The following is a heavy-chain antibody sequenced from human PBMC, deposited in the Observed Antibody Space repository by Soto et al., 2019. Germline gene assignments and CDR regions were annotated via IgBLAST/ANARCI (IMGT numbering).Heavy chain of an antibody. CDR3: AKDTTTMNYYFDY. CDR1: GFTFSSYG. D-gene: IGHD5-12*01. J-gene: IGHJ4*02. V-gene: IGHV3-30*18. Sequence: QVQLVESGGGVVQPGRSLRLSCAASGFTFSSYGMHWVRQAPGKGLEWVAVISYDGSNKYYADSVKGRFTISRDNSKNTLYLHMNSLRAEDTAVYYCAKDTTTMNYYFDYWGQGTLVTVSS. CDR2: ISYDGSNK.